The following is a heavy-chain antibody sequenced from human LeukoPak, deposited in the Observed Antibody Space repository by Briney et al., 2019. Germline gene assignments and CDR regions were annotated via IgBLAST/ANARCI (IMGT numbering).Heavy chain of an antibody. J-gene: IGHJ3*02. Sequence: SETLSLTCTVSGGSISSSSYYWSWIRQHPGKGLEWIGYIYYSGSTYYNPSLKSRVTISVDTSKNQFSLKLSSVTAADTAVYYCARAKVTMIVVVTDAFDIWGQGTMVTVSS. D-gene: IGHD3-22*01. CDR3: ARAKVTMIVVVTDAFDI. V-gene: IGHV4-31*03. CDR1: GGSISSSSYY. CDR2: IYYSGST.